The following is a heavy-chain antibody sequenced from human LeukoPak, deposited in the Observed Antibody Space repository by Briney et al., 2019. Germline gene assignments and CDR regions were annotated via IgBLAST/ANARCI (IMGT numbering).Heavy chain of an antibody. V-gene: IGHV3-7*01. J-gene: IGHJ4*02. CDR2: IKQDGSEK. CDR3: ARDLEYYYDSSGYLY. Sequence: GGSLRLSCAASGFTFSSYWMSWVRQAPGKGLEWVANIKQDGSEKYYVDSVKGRFTTSRDNAKNSLYLQMNSLRAEDTAVYYCARDLEYYYDSSGYLYWGQGTLVTVSS. CDR1: GFTFSSYW. D-gene: IGHD3-22*01.